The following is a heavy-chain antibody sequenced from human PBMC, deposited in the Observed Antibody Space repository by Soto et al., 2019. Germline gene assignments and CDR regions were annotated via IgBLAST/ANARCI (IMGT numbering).Heavy chain of an antibody. Sequence: QVQLVESGGGVVQPERSLRLSCAASGFTFSNYGMHWVRQAPGKGLEWVAVVWHDGKTKYYADSVESRFTISRDNSRNTLFLQMNSLRAEDTAVYHCARDRGSDDPIDYWGQGTLVTVSS. V-gene: IGHV3-33*01. CDR3: ARDRGSDDPIDY. J-gene: IGHJ4*02. D-gene: IGHD3-10*01. CDR2: VWHDGKTK. CDR1: GFTFSNYG.